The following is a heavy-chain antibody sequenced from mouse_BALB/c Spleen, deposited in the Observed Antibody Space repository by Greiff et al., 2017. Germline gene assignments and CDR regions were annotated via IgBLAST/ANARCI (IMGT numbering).Heavy chain of an antibody. J-gene: IGHJ1*01. Sequence: EVQLQQSGAELVKPGASVKLSCTASGFNIKDTYMHWVKQRPEQGLEWIGRIDPANGNTKYDPKFQGKATITADTSSNTAYLQLSSLTSEDTAVYYCANLITTVEGWYFDVWGAGTTVTVSS. V-gene: IGHV14-3*02. CDR3: ANLITTVEGWYFDV. CDR1: GFNIKDTY. CDR2: IDPANGNT. D-gene: IGHD1-1*01.